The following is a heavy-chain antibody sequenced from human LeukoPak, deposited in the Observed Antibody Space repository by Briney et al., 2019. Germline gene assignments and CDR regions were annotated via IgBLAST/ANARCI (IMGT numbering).Heavy chain of an antibody. D-gene: IGHD3-22*01. J-gene: IGHJ6*03. CDR3: ARVVREGYYDSSGSNYYYYMDV. Sequence: SETLSLTCTVSGGSISSYYWSWIRQPPGKGLEWIGYIYYSGSTNYNPSLKSRVTISVDTSKNQFSLKLSSVTAADTAVYYCARVVREGYYDSSGSNYYYYMDVWGKGTTVTISS. V-gene: IGHV4-59*01. CDR2: IYYSGST. CDR1: GGSISSYY.